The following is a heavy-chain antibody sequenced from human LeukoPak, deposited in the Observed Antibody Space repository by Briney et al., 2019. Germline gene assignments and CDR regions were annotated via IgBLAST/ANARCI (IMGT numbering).Heavy chain of an antibody. J-gene: IGHJ4*02. V-gene: IGHV4-59*01. Sequence: PSETLSLTCTVSGGSISSYDWSWIRQPPGKGLELIGYIYYSGSANYNPSPKRRVSISIDTSKNQIYLKLRPSTVVEIAMYSCAREKSYYFDYWGQGTLVTVSS. CDR1: GGSISSYD. CDR3: AREKSYYFDY. CDR2: IYYSGSA.